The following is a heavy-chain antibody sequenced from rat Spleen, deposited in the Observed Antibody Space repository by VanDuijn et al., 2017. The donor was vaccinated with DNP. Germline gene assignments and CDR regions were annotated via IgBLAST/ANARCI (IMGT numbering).Heavy chain of an antibody. CDR1: GFSLTSYR. D-gene: IGHD1-12*02. CDR3: TRDQDYYYDGGYYPTMDA. V-gene: IGHV2-63*01. CDR2: MWYDGDT. Sequence: QVQLKESGPDLVQPSETLSLTCTVSGFSLTSYRVSWVRQPSGRGPEWMGRMWYDGDTAYNSALKSRLSISRDTSKNQVFLKMNSLQTDDTGTYYCTRDQDYYYDGGYYPTMDAWGQGTSVTVSS. J-gene: IGHJ4*01.